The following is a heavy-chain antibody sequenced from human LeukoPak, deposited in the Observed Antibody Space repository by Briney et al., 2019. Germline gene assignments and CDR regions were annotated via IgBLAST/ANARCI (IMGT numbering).Heavy chain of an antibody. D-gene: IGHD6-6*01. Sequence: SETLSLTCTVSGGSISSGGYSWSWIRQPPGKGLEWIGYIYPSGSTYYNPSLKSRVTISVDRSKNQFSLKLSSVTAADTAVYYCASFEYSSSRFDYWGQGTLVTVSS. CDR2: IYPSGST. CDR1: GGSISSGGYS. J-gene: IGHJ4*02. V-gene: IGHV4-30-2*01. CDR3: ASFEYSSSRFDY.